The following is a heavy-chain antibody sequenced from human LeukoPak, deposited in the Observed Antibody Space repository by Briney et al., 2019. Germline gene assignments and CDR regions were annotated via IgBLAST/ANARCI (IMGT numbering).Heavy chain of an antibody. V-gene: IGHV1-69*13. CDR1: GGTFSSYA. CDR3: AKDIWYDGLLFHH. D-gene: IGHD2/OR15-2a*01. J-gene: IGHJ1*01. CDR2: IIPIFGTA. Sequence: ASVKVSCKASGGTFSSYAISWVRQAPGQGLEWKGGIIPIFGTANYAQKFQGRVTITADESTSTAYMELSSLRSEDTAVYYCAKDIWYDGLLFHHWGQGTLVTVSS.